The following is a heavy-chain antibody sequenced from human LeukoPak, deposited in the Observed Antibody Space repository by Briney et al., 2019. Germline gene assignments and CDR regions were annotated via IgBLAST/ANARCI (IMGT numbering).Heavy chain of an antibody. V-gene: IGHV1-18*01. CDR3: ARDRLRYCSGGSCFNSLDY. CDR1: GYTFTSYG. Sequence: GASVKVSCKASGYTFTSYGISWVRQAPGQGLEWMGWISAYNGNTNYAQKLQGRVTITTDESTSTAYMELSSLRSEDTAVYYCARDRLRYCSGGSCFNSLDYWGQGTLVTVSS. J-gene: IGHJ4*02. CDR2: ISAYNGNT. D-gene: IGHD2-15*01.